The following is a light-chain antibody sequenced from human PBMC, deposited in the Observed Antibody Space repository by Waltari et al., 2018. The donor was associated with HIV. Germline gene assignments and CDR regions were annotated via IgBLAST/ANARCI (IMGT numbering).Light chain of an antibody. V-gene: IGLV3-25*03. CDR1: SLSGQY. CDR2: KDT. Sequence: SYELTQPPSVSVSPGQTATITCSGASLSGQYAYWYQQRPGQAPGAIIYKDTERPSGISERFAGSSSGKTVTLIISEAQTEDEADYYCQSADSSGGFRVFGGGTRLSVL. J-gene: IGLJ3*02. CDR3: QSADSSGGFRV.